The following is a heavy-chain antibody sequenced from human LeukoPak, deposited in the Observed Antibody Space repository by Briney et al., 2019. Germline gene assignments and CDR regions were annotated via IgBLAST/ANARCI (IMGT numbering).Heavy chain of an antibody. V-gene: IGHV4-59*01. CDR1: GGSISTYY. Sequence: SETLSLTCSVSGGSISTYYWTWIRQPPGKGLEWIGYIYYSGSTNYNPSLKSRVTISLDTSKNQFSLKLSSVAAADTAVYYCARAILSGYPDSWGQGTLVIVFS. J-gene: IGHJ4*02. D-gene: IGHD3-3*01. CDR2: IYYSGST. CDR3: ARAILSGYPDS.